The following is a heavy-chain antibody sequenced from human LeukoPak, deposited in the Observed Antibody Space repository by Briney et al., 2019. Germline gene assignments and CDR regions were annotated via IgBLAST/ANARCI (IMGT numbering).Heavy chain of an antibody. CDR2: ISSDGNVK. CDR1: GFTFSSYA. Sequence: PGGSLRLSCAASGFTFSSYAMHWLRQAPGKGMESEAFISSDGNVKFYVDSVKGRSTISRDNFRNTVSLEMTTLRPEDTAVYYCVRDLTYGARFDYWGQGTLVTVSS. J-gene: IGHJ4*02. D-gene: IGHD3-9*01. CDR3: VRDLTYGARFDY. V-gene: IGHV3-30*04.